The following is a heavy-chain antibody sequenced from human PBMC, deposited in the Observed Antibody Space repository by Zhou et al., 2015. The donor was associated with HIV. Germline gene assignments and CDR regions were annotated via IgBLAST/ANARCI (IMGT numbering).Heavy chain of an antibody. J-gene: IGHJ5*02. CDR2: ISAYSGNT. Sequence: QVQLVQSGAEVKKPGASVKVSCKASGYTFSAYGISWVRQAPGQGLEWMGWISAYSGNTNYAEKFQGRLTMTTDTSTSTASMELRSLRSDDTAVYYCARRSLPFPGNWFDPVGPGNPGHRLL. D-gene: IGHD2/OR15-2a*01. CDR1: GYTFSAYG. V-gene: IGHV1-18*01. CDR3: ARRSLPFPGNWFDP.